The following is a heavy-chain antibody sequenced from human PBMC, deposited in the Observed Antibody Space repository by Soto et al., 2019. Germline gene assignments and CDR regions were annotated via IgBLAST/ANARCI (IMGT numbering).Heavy chain of an antibody. Sequence: SETLSLTCAVYGGSFSGYYWSWIRQPPGKGLEWIGEINHSGSTNYNPSLKSRVTISVDTSKNQFSLKLSSVTAADTAVYYCARGLSTSWHYYFFSGLDVWGQETRFPVSS. J-gene: IGHJ6*02. CDR1: GGSFSGYY. CDR2: INHSGST. D-gene: IGHD2-2*01. CDR3: ARGLSTSWHYYFFSGLDV. V-gene: IGHV4-34*01.